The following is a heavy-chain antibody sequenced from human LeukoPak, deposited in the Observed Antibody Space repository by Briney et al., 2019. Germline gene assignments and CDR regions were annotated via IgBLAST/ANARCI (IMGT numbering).Heavy chain of an antibody. CDR2: ISPSTTHT. CDR1: GFTFSDYY. Sequence: KPGGSLRLSCAASGFTFSDYYMSWSRQAPGKGLEWLSYISPSTTHTSYADSVKGRFTISRDNAKTLLFLQMNSLRAEDTAVYYCARGGHGAADQWGQGTLVTVSS. CDR3: ARGGHGAADQ. J-gene: IGHJ5*02. V-gene: IGHV3-11*05. D-gene: IGHD1-26*01.